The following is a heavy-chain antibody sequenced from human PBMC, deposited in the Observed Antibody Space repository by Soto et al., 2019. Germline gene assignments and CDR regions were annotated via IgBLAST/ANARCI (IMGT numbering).Heavy chain of an antibody. CDR3: ARGRSIAGAGTYSYYMDV. CDR2: IHHIGSS. V-gene: IGHV4-34*01. CDR1: GGSFSGYY. J-gene: IGHJ6*03. D-gene: IGHD6-19*01. Sequence: QVQLQQWGAGLLKPSETLSLTCAVYGGSFSGYYWSWIRQPPGKGLEWIGEIHHIGSSNYNPSLKSRVTISVDTSKNQFSLKLSSVTAADTAVYYCARGRSIAGAGTYSYYMDVWGKGTTVTVSS.